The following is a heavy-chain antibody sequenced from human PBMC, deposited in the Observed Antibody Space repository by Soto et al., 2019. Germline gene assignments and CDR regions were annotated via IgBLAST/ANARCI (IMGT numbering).Heavy chain of an antibody. J-gene: IGHJ4*02. CDR2: ISSSSDYT. CDR3: AKDRGVWFGELFPDY. Sequence: QVQLVESGGGLVKPGGSLRLSCAASGFTFSDYYMSWIRQAPGKGLEWVSYISSSSDYTNYADSVKGRFTISRDNSKNTLYLQMNSLRAEDTAVYYCAKDRGVWFGELFPDYWGQGTLVTVSS. D-gene: IGHD3-10*01. CDR1: GFTFSDYY. V-gene: IGHV3-11*06.